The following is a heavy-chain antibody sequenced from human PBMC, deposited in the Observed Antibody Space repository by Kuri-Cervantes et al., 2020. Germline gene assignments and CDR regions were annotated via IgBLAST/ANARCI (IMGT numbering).Heavy chain of an antibody. D-gene: IGHD2-2*01. CDR1: GFTLNNYW. CDR2: INSDGSST. J-gene: IGHJ5*02. V-gene: IGHV3-74*01. CDR3: AKDDQSDWFDP. Sequence: GESLKISCVASGFTLNNYWMHWVRQPPGKGLVWVSSINSDGSSTSYADSVKGRFTNSRDSAKNTLYLQMNSLRAEDTAVYYCAKDDQSDWFDPWGQGTLVTVS.